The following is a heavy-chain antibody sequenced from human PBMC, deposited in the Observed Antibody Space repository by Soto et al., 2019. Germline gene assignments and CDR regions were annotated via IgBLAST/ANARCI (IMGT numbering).Heavy chain of an antibody. J-gene: IGHJ4*02. Sequence: SETLSLTCTVSGGSISSGGSYWGWIRQPPGKGLEWIGYIYYSGSTNYTPSLKSRLTMSVDTSKNQFSLKLSSVTAADTAVYYCARVERDGHSYGYVAYWGQGTLVTVSS. D-gene: IGHD5-18*01. V-gene: IGHV4-31*03. CDR3: ARVERDGHSYGYVAY. CDR1: GGSISSGGSY. CDR2: IYYSGST.